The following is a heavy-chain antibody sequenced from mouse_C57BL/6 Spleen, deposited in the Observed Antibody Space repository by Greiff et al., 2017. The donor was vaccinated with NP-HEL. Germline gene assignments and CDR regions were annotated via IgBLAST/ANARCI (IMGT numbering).Heavy chain of an antibody. V-gene: IGHV5-4*03. J-gene: IGHJ2*01. CDR3: AIYINYFDY. D-gene: IGHD1-2*01. CDR1: GFTFSSYA. Sequence: EVMLVESGGGLVKPGGSLKLSCEASGFTFSSYAMSWVRRTPEKRLEWVATISDGGSYTYYPDNIKGRFTISRDNSKNNLYLQMSHLKSDDTAMYYCAIYINYFDYWDQGTTLTVSS. CDR2: ISDGGSYT.